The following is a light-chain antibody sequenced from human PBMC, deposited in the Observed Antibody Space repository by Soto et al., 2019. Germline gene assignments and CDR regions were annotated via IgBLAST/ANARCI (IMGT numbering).Light chain of an antibody. Sequence: QSALTQPASVSGSPGQSIAISCTGTSSDVGGYNYVSWYQQHPGKAPKLMIYDVSNRPSGVSDRFAGSTSGNTASLTISGLQAEDEADYSCSSYTSSSTLYVFGTGTKVTVL. CDR1: SSDVGGYNY. J-gene: IGLJ1*01. V-gene: IGLV2-14*03. CDR3: SSYTSSSTLYV. CDR2: DVS.